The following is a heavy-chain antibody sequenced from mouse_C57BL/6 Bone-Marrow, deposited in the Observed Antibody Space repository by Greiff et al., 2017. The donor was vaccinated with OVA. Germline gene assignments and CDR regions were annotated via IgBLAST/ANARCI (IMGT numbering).Heavy chain of an antibody. CDR3: ASDGYLDY. CDR1: GFTFSDYG. D-gene: IGHD2-3*01. J-gene: IGHJ2*01. Sequence: VQLKESGGGLVKPGGSLKLSCAASGFTFSDYGMHWVRQAPEKGLEWVAYISSGSSTIYYADTVKGRFTISRDNAKNTLFLQMTSLRSEDTAVYYCASDGYLDYWGQGTTLTVSS. CDR2: ISSGSSTI. V-gene: IGHV5-17*01.